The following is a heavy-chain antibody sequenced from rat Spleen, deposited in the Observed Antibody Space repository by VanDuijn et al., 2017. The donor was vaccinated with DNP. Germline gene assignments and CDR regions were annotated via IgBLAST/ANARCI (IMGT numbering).Heavy chain of an antibody. V-gene: IGHV5-17*01. J-gene: IGHJ2*01. Sequence: EVQLVESGGGLVQPGRSLKLSCGASGFTFSDYAMAWVRQAPKKGLEWVATISHDGSRSYYRDSVKGRFTISRDKAKRTLYLQVDSLRSEDPATYYGVRHRSQLAPGVVAYWGQGVMVTVSA. CDR3: VRHRSQLAPGVVAY. D-gene: IGHD1-4*01. CDR1: GFTFSDYA. CDR2: ISHDGSRS.